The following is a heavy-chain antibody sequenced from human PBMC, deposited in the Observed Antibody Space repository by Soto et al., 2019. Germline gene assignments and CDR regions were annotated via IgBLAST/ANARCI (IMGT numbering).Heavy chain of an antibody. CDR1: GFTFSSYA. CDR2: ISGSGGST. V-gene: IGHV3-23*01. CDR3: AKDVDYYDSSGYYTLFDY. D-gene: IGHD3-22*01. J-gene: IGHJ4*02. Sequence: EVQLLESGGGLVQPGGSLRLSCAASGFTFSSYAMSWVRQAPGKGLEWVSAISGSGGSTYYADSVKGRFTISRDNFKNTLYLQVNSLRAEDTAVYYCAKDVDYYDSSGYYTLFDYWGQGTLVTVSS.